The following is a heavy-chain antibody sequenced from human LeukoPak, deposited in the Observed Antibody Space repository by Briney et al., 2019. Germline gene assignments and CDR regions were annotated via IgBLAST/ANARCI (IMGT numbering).Heavy chain of an antibody. Sequence: LGGSLRLSCAASGFTFSSYAMSRVRQAPGKGLEWVSAISGSGGSTYYADSVKGRFTISRDNSKNTLYLQMNSLRAEDTAVYYCAKGEKYCSSTSCNYYYYMDVWGKGTTVTVSS. CDR3: AKGEKYCSSTSCNYYYYMDV. V-gene: IGHV3-23*01. D-gene: IGHD2-2*01. CDR1: GFTFSSYA. J-gene: IGHJ6*03. CDR2: ISGSGGST.